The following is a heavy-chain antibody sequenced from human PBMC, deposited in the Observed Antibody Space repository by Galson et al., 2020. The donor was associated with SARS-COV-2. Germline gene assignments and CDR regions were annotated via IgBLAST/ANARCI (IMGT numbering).Heavy chain of an antibody. D-gene: IGHD3-3*01. CDR1: GGSISSYY. J-gene: IGHJ4*02. Sequence: SETLSLTCTVSGGSISSYYWSWIRQPPGKGLEWIGYIYYSGSTNYNPSLKSRVTISVDTSTNQFSLKLSSVTAADTAVYYCARAAQTYYDFWSGYYNAPHFDYWGQGTLVTVSS. V-gene: IGHV4-59*01. CDR2: IYYSGST. CDR3: ARAAQTYYDFWSGYYNAPHFDY.